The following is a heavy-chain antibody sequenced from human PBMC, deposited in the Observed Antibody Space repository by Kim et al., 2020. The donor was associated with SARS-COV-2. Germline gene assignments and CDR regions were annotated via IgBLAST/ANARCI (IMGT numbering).Heavy chain of an antibody. Sequence: SETLSLTCAVYGGSFSGYYWSWIRQPPGKGLEWIGEINHSGSTNYNPSLKSRVTISVDTSKNQFSLKLSSVTAADTAVYYCARARRITMVRGSPRFDYWGQGTLVTVSS. CDR3: ARARRITMVRGSPRFDY. J-gene: IGHJ4*02. CDR2: INHSGST. D-gene: IGHD3-10*01. V-gene: IGHV4-34*01. CDR1: GGSFSGYY.